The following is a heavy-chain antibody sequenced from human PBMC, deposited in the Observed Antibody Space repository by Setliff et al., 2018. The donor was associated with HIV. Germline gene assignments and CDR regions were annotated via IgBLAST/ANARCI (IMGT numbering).Heavy chain of an antibody. CDR1: GYSFTDYY. J-gene: IGHJ6*02. CDR3: ARAPTLFGVEYYYYFGMDV. Sequence: AASVKVSCKASGYSFTDYYIHWVRQAPGQGLEWVGRISPHSGDTNYAQKFQDRVTMTRDTSVNIAYMQLSRLRSDDTAVYYCARAPTLFGVEYYYYFGMDVWGQGTTVTVSS. CDR2: ISPHSGDT. V-gene: IGHV1-2*06. D-gene: IGHD3-3*01.